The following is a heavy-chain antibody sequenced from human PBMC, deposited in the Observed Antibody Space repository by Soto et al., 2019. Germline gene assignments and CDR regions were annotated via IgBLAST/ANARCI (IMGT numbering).Heavy chain of an antibody. CDR3: ARVGSSSSAY. V-gene: IGHV4-38-2*01. CDR2: IYHSGST. Sequence: SESLSLTCAVSGYSISSGYYWGWIRQPPGKGLEWIGSIYHSGSTFYNPSLKSRVTISVDTSKNQFSLKLSSVTAADTAVYYCARVGSSSSAYWGQGTLVTVSS. CDR1: GYSISSGYY. J-gene: IGHJ4*02. D-gene: IGHD6-6*01.